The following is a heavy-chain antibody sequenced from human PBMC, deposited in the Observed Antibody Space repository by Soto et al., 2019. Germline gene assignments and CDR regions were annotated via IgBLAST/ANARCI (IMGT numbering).Heavy chain of an antibody. Sequence: PSETLSLTCTVSGGSISSYYWSWIRQPPGKGLEWIGYIYYSGSTNYNPSLKSRVTISVDTSKNQFSLKLSSVTAADTAVYYCARVGLYSNSPFAYWGQGTLVTVSS. CDR3: ARVGLYSNSPFAY. CDR1: GGSISSYY. D-gene: IGHD4-4*01. V-gene: IGHV4-59*01. CDR2: IYYSGST. J-gene: IGHJ4*02.